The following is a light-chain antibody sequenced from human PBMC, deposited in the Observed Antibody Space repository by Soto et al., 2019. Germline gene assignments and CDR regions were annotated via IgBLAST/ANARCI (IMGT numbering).Light chain of an antibody. CDR1: QSISSW. V-gene: IGKV1-5*03. CDR3: QQYNSYPYT. Sequence: DILVTQSPSTLSASVGDRVTITCRASQSISSWLAWYQQKPGKAPKLLIYKASSLESGVASRFSGSGSGTEFTLTISSLQPDDFATYYCQQYNSYPYTFGQGTKLEIK. CDR2: KAS. J-gene: IGKJ2*01.